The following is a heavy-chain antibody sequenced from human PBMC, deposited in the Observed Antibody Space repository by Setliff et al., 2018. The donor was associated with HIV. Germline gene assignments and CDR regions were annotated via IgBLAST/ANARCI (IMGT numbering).Heavy chain of an antibody. CDR1: ELTFSNYA. Sequence: PGGSLRLSCAASELTFSNYAMTWVRQAPGKGLEWVSSLSGSGGSTYYADSVKGRFTISRDNSKNSLYLQMNSLRAEDAAVYYCARVDNSGYSVYWGQGTLVTVSS. V-gene: IGHV3-23*01. CDR3: ARVDNSGYSVY. CDR2: LSGSGGST. D-gene: IGHD3-22*01. J-gene: IGHJ4*02.